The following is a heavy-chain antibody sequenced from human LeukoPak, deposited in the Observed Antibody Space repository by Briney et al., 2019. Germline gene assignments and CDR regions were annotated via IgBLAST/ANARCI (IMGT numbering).Heavy chain of an antibody. V-gene: IGHV3-21*04. CDR2: ISSSSSYI. CDR1: GFTFSSYT. CDR3: AKGKRSYYYGMDV. D-gene: IGHD5-24*01. J-gene: IGHJ6*02. Sequence: GGSLRLSCAPSGFTFSSYTMNWVAQAPGKGRGWVSSISSSSSYIYYADSVKGRFTISRDNAKNSLYLQMNSLRAEDTAVYYCAKGKRSYYYGMDVWGQGTTVTVSS.